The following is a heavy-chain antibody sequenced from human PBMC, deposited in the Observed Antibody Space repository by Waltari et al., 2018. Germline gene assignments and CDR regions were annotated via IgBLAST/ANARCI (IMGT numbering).Heavy chain of an antibody. D-gene: IGHD2-2*01. J-gene: IGHJ4*02. Sequence: QVQLQESGPGLVKPSQTLSLTCPVSGGPISSCDYYWSWLRLPPGKGLEWIGYIYYSGSTYYNPSLKSRVTISVDTSKNQFSLKLSSVTAADTAVYYCAREKVVPAAYLYYFDYWGQGTLVTVSS. CDR3: AREKVVPAAYLYYFDY. CDR1: GGPISSCDYY. V-gene: IGHV4-30-4*08. CDR2: IYYSGST.